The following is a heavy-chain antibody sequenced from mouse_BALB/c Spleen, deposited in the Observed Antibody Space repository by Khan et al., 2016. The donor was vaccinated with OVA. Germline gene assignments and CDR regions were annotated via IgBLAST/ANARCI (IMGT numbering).Heavy chain of an antibody. CDR2: INPYNDGT. CDR3: AREGFAY. J-gene: IGHJ3*01. CDR1: GYTFTSYV. V-gene: IGHV1S136*01. Sequence: EVHLVESGPELVKPGASVKMSCKASGYTFTSYVMHWVKQKPGQGLEWIGYINPYNDGTKYNEKFKGKATLTSDKSSSTAYMELSSLTSEAAAVFYVAREGFAYWGQGTLVTVSA.